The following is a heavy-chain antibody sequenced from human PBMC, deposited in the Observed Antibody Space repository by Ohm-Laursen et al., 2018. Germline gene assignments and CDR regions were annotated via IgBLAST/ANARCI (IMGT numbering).Heavy chain of an antibody. D-gene: IGHD6-6*01. CDR3: AKGLIAARLTPIDY. CDR1: GFTFSNYG. V-gene: IGHV3-30*18. Sequence: SLRLSCSASGFTFSNYGMHWVRQAPGKGLEWVAVISYDGSNKYYADSVKGRFTISRDNSKNTLYLQMNSLRAEDTAVYYCAKGLIAARLTPIDYWGQGTLVTVSS. CDR2: ISYDGSNK. J-gene: IGHJ4*02.